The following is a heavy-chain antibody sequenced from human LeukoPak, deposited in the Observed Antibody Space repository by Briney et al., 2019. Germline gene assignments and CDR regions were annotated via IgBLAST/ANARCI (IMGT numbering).Heavy chain of an antibody. CDR3: ARDFDSSARSSGMDV. J-gene: IGHJ6*02. D-gene: IGHD6-19*01. CDR2: ISDSGGST. Sequence: GGSLRLSCAASGFTFSTYVMIWVRQAPGKGLEWVSTISDSGGSTYYADSVKGRFTISRDNSKSTLYLQMNSLRAEDTALYYCARDFDSSARSSGMDVWGQGTTVTVSS. CDR1: GFTFSTYV. V-gene: IGHV3-23*01.